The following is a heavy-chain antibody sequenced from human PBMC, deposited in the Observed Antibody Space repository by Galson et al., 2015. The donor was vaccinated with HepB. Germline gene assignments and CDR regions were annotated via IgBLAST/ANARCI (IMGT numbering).Heavy chain of an antibody. Sequence: SCAASGFTFSSYAMHWVRQAPGKGLEWVAVISYDGSNKYYADSVKGRFTISRDNSKNTLYLQMNSLRAEDTAVYYCARDKIAAAGYFDYWGQGTLVTVSS. J-gene: IGHJ4*02. CDR2: ISYDGSNK. D-gene: IGHD6-25*01. CDR3: ARDKIAAAGYFDY. V-gene: IGHV3-30-3*01. CDR1: GFTFSSYA.